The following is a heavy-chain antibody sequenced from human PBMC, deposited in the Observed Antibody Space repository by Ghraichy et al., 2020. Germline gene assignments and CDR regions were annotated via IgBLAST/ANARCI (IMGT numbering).Heavy chain of an antibody. D-gene: IGHD4-17*01. Sequence: SETLSLTCTVYGGSFSGYYWSWLRRPPGKGLEWIGEIKLSGSTSYSPSLRSRVTISVDTSKNQFSLKLTSVTAADTAMYYCARGLSYGDYVVAFGYWGQGTLVTVSS. CDR2: IKLSGST. CDR3: ARGLSYGDYVVAFGY. J-gene: IGHJ4*02. V-gene: IGHV4-34*01. CDR1: GGSFSGYY.